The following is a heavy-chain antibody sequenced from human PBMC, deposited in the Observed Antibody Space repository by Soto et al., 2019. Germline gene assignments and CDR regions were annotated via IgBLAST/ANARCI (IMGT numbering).Heavy chain of an antibody. V-gene: IGHV4-34*01. CDR2: INHSGST. CDR3: ARAAYCGGDCYQDAFDI. Sequence: SETLSLTCAVYGGSLIGYYCSCVRHPPLKGREWIGEINHSGSTNYNPSLKSRVTISVDTSKNQFSLKLSSVTAADTAVYYCARAAYCGGDCYQDAFDIWGQGTMVTVSS. J-gene: IGHJ3*02. D-gene: IGHD2-21*02. CDR1: GGSLIGYY.